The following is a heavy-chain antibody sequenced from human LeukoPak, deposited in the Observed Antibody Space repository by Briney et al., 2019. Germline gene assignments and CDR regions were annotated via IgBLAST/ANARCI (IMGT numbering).Heavy chain of an antibody. CDR2: IYYSGST. CDR1: GCSISSYH. V-gene: IGHV4-59*01. J-gene: IGHJ3*02. CDR3: ARVEWDTSAFDI. Sequence: VKPSETLSLTCTVSGCSISSYHWRWIRQPPGKGLEWIGYIYYSGSTNYNPSLKSRVTISVDTSKNQFSLKLSSVTAADTAVYYCARVEWDTSAFDIWGQGTMVTVSS. D-gene: IGHD1-26*01.